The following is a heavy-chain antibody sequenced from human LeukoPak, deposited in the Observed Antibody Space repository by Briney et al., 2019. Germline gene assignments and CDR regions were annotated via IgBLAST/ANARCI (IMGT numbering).Heavy chain of an antibody. D-gene: IGHD6-19*01. CDR1: GFTFSTYA. CDR3: AKDIRASGWYYFDY. V-gene: IGHV3-23*01. J-gene: IGHJ4*02. Sequence: GGSLRLSCAASGFTFSTYAMSWVRQAPGKGLEWVSAISGRSDSTYYADSVQGRCTISRDNSKNTLYLQLNSLGAEDTAIHYCAKDIRASGWYYFDYWGQGTLVTVSS. CDR2: ISGRSDST.